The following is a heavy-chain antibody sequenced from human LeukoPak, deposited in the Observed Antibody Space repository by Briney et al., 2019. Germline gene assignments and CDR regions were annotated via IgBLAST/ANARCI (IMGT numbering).Heavy chain of an antibody. CDR2: IYNSGST. D-gene: IGHD3-3*02. J-gene: IGHJ4*02. Sequence: SETLSLTCTVSGGSISSYYWSWIRQPRGKGLEWIGYIYNSGSTNYNPSLKSRVTISVDTSKKQFSLKLSSVTAADTAVYYCARDRGIRDYFDYWGQGTLVTVSS. CDR3: ARDRGIRDYFDY. CDR1: GGSISSYY. V-gene: IGHV4-59*01.